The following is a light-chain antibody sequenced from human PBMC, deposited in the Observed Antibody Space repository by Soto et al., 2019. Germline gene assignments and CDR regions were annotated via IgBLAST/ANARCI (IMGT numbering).Light chain of an antibody. J-gene: IGLJ2*01. CDR2: EGS. CDR3: CSYAGRSTLVV. Sequence: QSALTQPASVSGSPGQSITISCTGTSSDVGSYNLVSWYQQDPGKAPKLMIYEGSKRPSGVSNRFSGSKSGNTASLTISGLQAEDEADYYCCSYAGRSTLVVFGGGTNLTVL. CDR1: SSDVGSYNL. V-gene: IGLV2-23*01.